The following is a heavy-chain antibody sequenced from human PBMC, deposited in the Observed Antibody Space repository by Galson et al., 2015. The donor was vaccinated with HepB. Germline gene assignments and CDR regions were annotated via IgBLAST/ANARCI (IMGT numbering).Heavy chain of an antibody. V-gene: IGHV4-4*02. CDR1: GGYITTNTW. D-gene: IGHD6-6*01. Sequence: SETLSLTCTVSGGYITTNTWWTWVRQPPGKGLEWIGEVYHTGGTNYNTSLKSRVTILVDEPKKQFSLKLNSVTAADTAVYYCAKLTRDSDSSYFWFDPWGQGTLVTVSS. J-gene: IGHJ5*02. CDR3: AKLTRDSDSSYFWFDP. CDR2: VYHTGGT.